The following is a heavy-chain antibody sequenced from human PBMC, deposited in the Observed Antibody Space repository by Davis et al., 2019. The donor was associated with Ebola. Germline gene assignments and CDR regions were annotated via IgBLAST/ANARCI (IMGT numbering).Heavy chain of an antibody. V-gene: IGHV1-8*02. D-gene: IGHD2-21*02. CDR3: ARGYSPKCRGGDCVNDF. CDR2: VNPYSGHT. Sequence: AASVKVSCKASGYTFTSNAMHWVRQASGQGLEWMGWVNPYSGHTGYVEKFKGRVTMTGDPSISTAYMELSSLTIDDTAVYYCARGYSPKCRGGDCVNDFWGQGTLVTVST. J-gene: IGHJ4*02. CDR1: GYTFTSNA.